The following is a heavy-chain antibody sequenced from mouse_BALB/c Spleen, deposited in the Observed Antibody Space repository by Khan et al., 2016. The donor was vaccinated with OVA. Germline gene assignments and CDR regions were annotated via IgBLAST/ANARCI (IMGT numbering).Heavy chain of an antibody. D-gene: IGHD2-12*01. CDR3: ARPPYFSYSLDL. Sequence: QIQLVQSGPEMKKPGETVKISCKASGYTFTNYGMNWVKQSPGKALKWMGWINTFTGEPTYADDFKGRFAFSLETSASTAYLQINNLKNEDTATYFGARPPYFSYSLDLWGQGTSVTVSS. CDR1: GYTFTNYG. J-gene: IGHJ4*01. V-gene: IGHV9-3-1*01. CDR2: INTFTGEP.